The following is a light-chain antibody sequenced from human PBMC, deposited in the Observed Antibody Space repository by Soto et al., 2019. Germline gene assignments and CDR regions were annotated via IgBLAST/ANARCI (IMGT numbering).Light chain of an antibody. V-gene: IGKV3-15*01. CDR2: GAS. J-gene: IGKJ2*01. Sequence: EIVMTQSPATLAVSPGERATLSCRASQNVNSNLAWYQQKPGQAPRLLINGASTRVTGIPARFSGSESGTEFTLTISRLEPEDFAVYYCHQYDNAPQTFGQGTKVEIK. CDR1: QNVNSN. CDR3: HQYDNAPQT.